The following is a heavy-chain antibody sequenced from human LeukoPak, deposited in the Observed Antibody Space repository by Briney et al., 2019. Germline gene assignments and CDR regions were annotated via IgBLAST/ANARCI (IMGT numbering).Heavy chain of an antibody. CDR3: ARRGEPTIFGVVPNYYMDV. V-gene: IGHV4-34*01. CDR1: GGSFSGYC. J-gene: IGHJ6*03. CDR2: VNHSGST. Sequence: SETLSLTCAVHGGSFSGYCWSWIRQPPAKGLEGRGEVNHSGSTNYNPPLKSRVTIPVAPSQNQFSLKLSSVTAADTPVHYCARRGEPTIFGVVPNYYMDVWGKGTTVTASS. D-gene: IGHD3-3*01.